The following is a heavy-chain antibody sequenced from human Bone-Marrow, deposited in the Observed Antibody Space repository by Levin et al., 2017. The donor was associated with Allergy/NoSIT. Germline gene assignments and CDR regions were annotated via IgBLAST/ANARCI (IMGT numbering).Heavy chain of an antibody. CDR1: GFTVRNTY. J-gene: IGHJ4*02. Sequence: LSLPCAASGFTVRNTYMSWVRQAPGKGLEWVSVISTGDSTYYADSVKGRFTISRDNSKNTLFLQMNSLRAEDTAVYYCARVRSYFDSDHYLRGYYFDYWGQGTLVTVSS. CDR2: ISTGDST. CDR3: ARVRSYFDSDHYLRGYYFDY. V-gene: IGHV3-53*01. D-gene: IGHD3-22*01.